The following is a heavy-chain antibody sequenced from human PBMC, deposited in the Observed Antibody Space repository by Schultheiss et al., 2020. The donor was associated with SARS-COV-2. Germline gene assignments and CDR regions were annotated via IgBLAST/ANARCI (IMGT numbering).Heavy chain of an antibody. J-gene: IGHJ4*02. V-gene: IGHV3-23*01. CDR1: GFTFKNNA. CDR3: ASVPAFFPGRPFFDY. Sequence: GESLKISCEGSGFTFKNNAMSWVRQAPGKGLEWVSAISGSGGSTYYADSVKGRFTISRDNSKNTLYLQMNSLRAEDTAVYYCASVPAFFPGRPFFDYWGQGTLVTVSS. D-gene: IGHD2-2*01. CDR2: ISGSGGST.